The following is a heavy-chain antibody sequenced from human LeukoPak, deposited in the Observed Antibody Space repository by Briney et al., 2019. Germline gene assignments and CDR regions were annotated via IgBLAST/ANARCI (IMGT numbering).Heavy chain of an antibody. J-gene: IGHJ4*02. V-gene: IGHV3-48*01. CDR3: ARAPPDYGGYTNDY. Sequence: RGSLRLSCAASGFSFSSYSMNWVRQAPGKGLEWVSYISGSSSRIYYADSVKGRFTISRDNAKTSLYLQMNSLRAEDTAVYYCARAPPDYGGYTNDYWGQGTLVTVSS. D-gene: IGHD4-23*01. CDR2: ISGSSSRI. CDR1: GFSFSSYS.